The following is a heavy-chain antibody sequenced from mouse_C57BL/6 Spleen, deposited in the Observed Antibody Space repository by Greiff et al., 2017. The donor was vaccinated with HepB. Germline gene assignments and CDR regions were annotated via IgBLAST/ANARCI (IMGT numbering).Heavy chain of an antibody. V-gene: IGHV3-6*01. CDR1: GYSITSGYY. CDR3: AGEYYGSSDGYFDV. D-gene: IGHD1-1*01. J-gene: IGHJ1*03. Sequence: EVQLQESGPGLVKPSQSLSLTCSVTGYSITSGYYWNWIRQFPGNKLEWMGYISDDGSNNYNPSLKNRISITRETSKNQFFLKLNSVTTEDTAPYYCAGEYYGSSDGYFDVWGTGTTLTVSS. CDR2: ISDDGSN.